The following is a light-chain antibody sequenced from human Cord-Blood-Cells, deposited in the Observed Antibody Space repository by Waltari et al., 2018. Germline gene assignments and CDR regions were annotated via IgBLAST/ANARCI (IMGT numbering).Light chain of an antibody. J-gene: IGLJ3*02. CDR2: DVS. V-gene: IGLV2-11*01. Sequence: QSALTQPRSVSGSPGQSVTISCTGTSSDVGGYNYVSWYQQHPGKAPKLMIYDVSKRPAGVPDLFSGSKSGNTASLTISGLQAEDEADDYCCSYAGSSWVFGGGTKLTVL. CDR3: CSYAGSSWV. CDR1: SSDVGGYNY.